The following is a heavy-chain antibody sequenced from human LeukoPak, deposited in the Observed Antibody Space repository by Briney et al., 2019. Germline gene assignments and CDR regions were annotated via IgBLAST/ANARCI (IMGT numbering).Heavy chain of an antibody. V-gene: IGHV1-18*01. CDR3: ARVGADYGGNRALY. Sequence: GASVKVSCKASGYTFTSYGISWVRQAPGQGLEWMGWISAYNGNTNYAQKLQGRVTMTTDTSTSTAYTELRSLRSDDTAVYYCARVGADYGGNRALYWGQGTLVTVSS. CDR2: ISAYNGNT. CDR1: GYTFTSYG. D-gene: IGHD4-23*01. J-gene: IGHJ4*02.